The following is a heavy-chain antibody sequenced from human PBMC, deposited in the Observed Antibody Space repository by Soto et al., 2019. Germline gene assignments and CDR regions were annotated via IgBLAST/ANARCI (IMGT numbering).Heavy chain of an antibody. CDR2: MNPTRGNT. Sequence: QVQLVQSGAEVKKPGASVKVSCKASGYTFTSYDINWVRQATGQGLEWMGWMNPTRGNTGYAQKFQGRVTMTRNTSISTAYMELSSLRSEDTAVYYCARERSAAGTGWFDPWGQGTLVTASS. V-gene: IGHV1-8*01. CDR1: GYTFTSYD. D-gene: IGHD6-13*01. CDR3: ARERSAAGTGWFDP. J-gene: IGHJ5*02.